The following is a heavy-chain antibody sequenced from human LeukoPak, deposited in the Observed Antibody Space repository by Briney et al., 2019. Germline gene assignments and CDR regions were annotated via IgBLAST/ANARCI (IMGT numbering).Heavy chain of an antibody. Sequence: SVKVSCKASGYTFTSYGISWVRQAPGQGLEWMGGIIPIFGTANYAQKFQGRVTITADESTSTAYMELSSLRSEDTAVYYCARSHRFTYYYDSSGYGPFDYWGQGTLVTVSS. V-gene: IGHV1-69*13. CDR2: IIPIFGTA. CDR3: ARSHRFTYYYDSSGYGPFDY. J-gene: IGHJ4*02. CDR1: GYTFTSYG. D-gene: IGHD3-22*01.